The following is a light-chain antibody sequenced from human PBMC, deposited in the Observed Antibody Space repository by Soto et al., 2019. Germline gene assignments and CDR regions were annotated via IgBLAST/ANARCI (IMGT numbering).Light chain of an antibody. V-gene: IGKV3-15*01. J-gene: IGKJ3*01. CDR3: QQYNDWPPFT. CDR1: QTVSTN. Sequence: EIVMTQSPATLSVSPGERATLSCRVSQTVSTNLAWYQQKPGQAPRLLIYAASTRAPGIPARFSGSGSGTEFTLTISSLQSEDFAVYYCQQYNDWPPFTIGPGTRVDIK. CDR2: AAS.